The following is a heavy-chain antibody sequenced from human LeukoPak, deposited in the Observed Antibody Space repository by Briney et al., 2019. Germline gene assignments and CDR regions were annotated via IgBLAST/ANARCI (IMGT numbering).Heavy chain of an antibody. CDR2: ISYEGSNK. CDR3: ARGKARWLRDRDAFDI. J-gene: IGHJ3*02. V-gene: IGHV3-30*04. D-gene: IGHD5-12*01. Sequence: GGALRLSCAASGFTFSSYAMHWVRQAPGKGLEWGAVISYEGSNKYYVDSVKGRFTISRDNSKNTLYLQMNSLRDEDTAVYYCARGKARWLRDRDAFDIWGQGTMVTVSS. CDR1: GFTFSSYA.